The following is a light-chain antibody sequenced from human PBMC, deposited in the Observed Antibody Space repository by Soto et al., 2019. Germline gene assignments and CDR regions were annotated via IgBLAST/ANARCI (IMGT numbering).Light chain of an antibody. V-gene: IGKV1-27*01. CDR2: AAS. CDR3: QKYNSAST. CDR1: QGISNY. J-gene: IGKJ5*01. Sequence: DIQMTQSPSSLSASVGDRVTITCRASQGISNYLAWYQQKPGKVPKLLIYAASTLQSGVPSRFSGSGSGTDFTLTISXLQPEDVATYYCQKYNSASTFGQGTRLEIK.